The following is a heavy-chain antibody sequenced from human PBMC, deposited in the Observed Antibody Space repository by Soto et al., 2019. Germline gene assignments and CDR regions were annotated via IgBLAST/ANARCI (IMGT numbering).Heavy chain of an antibody. Sequence: SETLSLTCTVSGGSVSSGSYYWSWIRQPPGKGLEWIGYFYHSGSTNYNPSLKSRVTISVDTSKNQFSLKLSSVTAADTAVYYCARDYDSSGDYWGQGTLVTVSS. CDR1: GGSVSSGSYY. V-gene: IGHV4-61*01. CDR3: ARDYDSSGDY. J-gene: IGHJ4*02. D-gene: IGHD3-22*01. CDR2: FYHSGST.